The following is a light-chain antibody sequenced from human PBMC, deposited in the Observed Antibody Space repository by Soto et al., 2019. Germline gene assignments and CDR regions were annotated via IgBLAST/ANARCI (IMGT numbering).Light chain of an antibody. J-gene: IGKJ4*01. Sequence: EIVLTQSPGTLSLSPGERATLSCRASQSVSSSYLAWYQQKPGQAPRLLIYGASSRATGIPGRFSGSGSGTDFTLEISRVEAEDVGVYYCMQCAHLPLAFGGGTKVEI. CDR1: QSVSSSY. CDR2: GAS. CDR3: MQCAHLPLA. V-gene: IGKV3-20*01.